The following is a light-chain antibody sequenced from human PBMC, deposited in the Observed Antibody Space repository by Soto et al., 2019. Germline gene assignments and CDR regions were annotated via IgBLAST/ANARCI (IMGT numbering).Light chain of an antibody. CDR3: QQRSNWPPYT. CDR1: QSVSSY. V-gene: IGKV3-11*01. Sequence: EIVLTQSPATLSLSPGERATLSCRASQSVSSYFAWYQQKPGQAPRLLIYDASHRATGIPARFTGSESGTDFTLTISSLEPEDFAVYYCQQRSNWPPYTFGQRTKLEIK. CDR2: DAS. J-gene: IGKJ2*01.